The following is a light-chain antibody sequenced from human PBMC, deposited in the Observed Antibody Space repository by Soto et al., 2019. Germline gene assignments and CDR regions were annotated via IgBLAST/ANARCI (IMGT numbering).Light chain of an antibody. CDR1: QSLLHSNGYNY. Sequence: IVMTQSPLSLPVTPGXAASIXCRSSQSLLHSNGYNYVDWYLQKAGQSPHXXIYLGSNRASGVPDRFSGGGSVTYFTLKISRVEAEDVGVYYCMQSLETPWTFGQGTKVDIK. CDR2: LGS. V-gene: IGKV2-28*01. J-gene: IGKJ1*01. CDR3: MQSLETPWT.